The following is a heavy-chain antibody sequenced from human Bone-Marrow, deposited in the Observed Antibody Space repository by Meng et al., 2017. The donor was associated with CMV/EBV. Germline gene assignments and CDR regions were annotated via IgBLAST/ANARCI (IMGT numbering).Heavy chain of an antibody. J-gene: IGHJ6*02. CDR3: ARGGIVVVPAANYYYYGMDV. V-gene: IGHV1-18*04. D-gene: IGHD2-2*01. CDR1: GYTFTGYY. CDR2: ISAYNGNT. Sequence: ASVKVSCKASGYTFTGYYMHWVRQAPGQGLEWMGWISAYNGNTNYAQKLQGRVTMTTDTSTSTAYMELRSLRSDDTAVYYCARGGIVVVPAANYYYYGMDVWGQGTTVTVSS.